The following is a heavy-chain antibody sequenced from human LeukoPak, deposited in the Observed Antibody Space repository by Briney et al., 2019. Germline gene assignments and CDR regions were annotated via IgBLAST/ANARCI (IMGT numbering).Heavy chain of an antibody. J-gene: IGHJ4*02. D-gene: IGHD5-18*01. CDR3: ARGLRNTALTYFDY. V-gene: IGHV4-4*07. Sequence: SETLSVTCTVSGGSISSYYWSWIRQPAGNGLEWIGHIYSSGSTNYNPSLKSRVTMSVDTSKNQFSLKLTSVTAADTAVYYCARGLRNTALTYFDYWGQGTLVTVSS. CDR1: GGSISSYY. CDR2: IYSSGST.